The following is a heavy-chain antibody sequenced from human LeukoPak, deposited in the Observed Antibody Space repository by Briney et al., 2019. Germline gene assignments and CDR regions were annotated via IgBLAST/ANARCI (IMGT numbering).Heavy chain of an antibody. CDR2: IYPGDSDT. Sequence: GESLKISCKGSGYSFTSYWIGWVRQMPGKGLEWMWIIYPGDSDTRYSPSFQAQVTIPAHKSISTAYLQWSSLKASDTAMYYCARHKGDYDFWSGPIGDYWGQGTLVTVSS. CDR3: ARHKGDYDFWSGPIGDY. V-gene: IGHV5-51*01. D-gene: IGHD3-3*01. CDR1: GYSFTSYW. J-gene: IGHJ4*02.